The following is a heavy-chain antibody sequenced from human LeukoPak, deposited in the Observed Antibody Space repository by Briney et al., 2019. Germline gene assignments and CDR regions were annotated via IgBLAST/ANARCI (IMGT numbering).Heavy chain of an antibody. Sequence: SETLSLTCTVSGVSISSYYWSWIRQPPGKGLEWIGYIYYSGSTNYNLSLKSRVTISVDKSKNQFSLKLSSVTAADTAVYYCARDDSGYENWFDPWGQGTLVTVSS. V-gene: IGHV4-59*12. CDR1: GVSISSYY. D-gene: IGHD5-12*01. CDR2: IYYSGST. CDR3: ARDDSGYENWFDP. J-gene: IGHJ5*02.